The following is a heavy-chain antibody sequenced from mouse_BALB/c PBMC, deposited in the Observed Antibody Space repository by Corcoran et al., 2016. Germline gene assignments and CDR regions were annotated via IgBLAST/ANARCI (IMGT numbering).Heavy chain of an antibody. CDR1: GYSITSGYY. D-gene: IGHD1-2*01. CDR2: ISYDGSN. V-gene: IGHV3-6*02. CDR3: ATLLRPFDY. J-gene: IGHJ2*01. Sequence: EVQHQESGPGLVNPSQSLSLTCSVTGYSITSGYYWNWIRQFPGNKLEWMGNISYDGSNNYNPSLKNRISITRDTSKNQFFLKLNSVTTEDTATYYCATLLRPFDYWAQGTTLTVSS.